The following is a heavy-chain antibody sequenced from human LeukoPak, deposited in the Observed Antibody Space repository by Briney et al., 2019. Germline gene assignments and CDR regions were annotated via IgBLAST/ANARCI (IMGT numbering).Heavy chain of an antibody. Sequence: GGSPRLSCAASGFTFSSYAMHWVRQAPGKGLEWVAVISYDGSNKYYADSVKGRFTISRDNSKNTLYLQMNSLRAEDTAVYYCAKDELPDTAMLYYYYGMDVWGQGTTVTVSS. CDR1: GFTFSSYA. V-gene: IGHV3-30*04. CDR3: AKDELPDTAMLYYYYGMDV. D-gene: IGHD5-18*01. J-gene: IGHJ6*02. CDR2: ISYDGSNK.